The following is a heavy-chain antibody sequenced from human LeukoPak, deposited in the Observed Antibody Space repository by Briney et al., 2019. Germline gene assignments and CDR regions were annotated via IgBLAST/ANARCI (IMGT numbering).Heavy chain of an antibody. J-gene: IGHJ4*02. Sequence: GGSLRLSCVASRFTFSNYWMSWVRQAPGKGLEWVANINQDGSKKVYADSMKGRFTISRDNAKECLYLQLNSLRADDTAVYYCAKWGPHCVGDYCPALDSWGQGTLVTVSS. CDR2: INQDGSKK. V-gene: IGHV3-7*01. CDR1: RFTFSNYW. D-gene: IGHD2-21*02. CDR3: AKWGPHCVGDYCPALDS.